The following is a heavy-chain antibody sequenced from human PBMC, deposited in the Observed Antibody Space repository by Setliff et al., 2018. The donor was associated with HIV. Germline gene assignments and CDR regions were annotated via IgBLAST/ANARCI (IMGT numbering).Heavy chain of an antibody. CDR2: IYTSGSS. Sequence: LSLTCTVSGGSISSTGYYWGWIRQPPGKGLEWIGHIYTSGSSTYNPSLKSRVTISRDTSKNQFSLKLSSVTAADTAVYYCARAPTVVTLLDYWGQGTLVTVSS. V-gene: IGHV4-61*09. CDR1: GGSISSTGYY. CDR3: ARAPTVVTLLDY. D-gene: IGHD4-17*01. J-gene: IGHJ4*02.